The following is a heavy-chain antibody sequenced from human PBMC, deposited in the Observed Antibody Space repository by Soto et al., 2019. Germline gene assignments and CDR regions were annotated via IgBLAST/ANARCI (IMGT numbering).Heavy chain of an antibody. D-gene: IGHD5-12*01. CDR2: IIPIFGTA. Sequence: QVQLVQSGAEVKKPGSSVKVSCKASGGTFSSYAISWVRQAPGQGLEWMGGIIPIFGTANYAQKFQGRVTITADESTSTAYMELSSLRSEDTAVYYCARGTNSGYDWIKGHRTYYFDYWGQGTLVTVSS. CDR3: ARGTNSGYDWIKGHRTYYFDY. V-gene: IGHV1-69*12. CDR1: GGTFSSYA. J-gene: IGHJ4*02.